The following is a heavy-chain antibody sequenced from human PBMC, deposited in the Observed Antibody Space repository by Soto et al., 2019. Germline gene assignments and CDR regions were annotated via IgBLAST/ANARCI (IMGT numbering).Heavy chain of an antibody. V-gene: IGHV1-18*01. J-gene: IGHJ6*02. D-gene: IGHD3-10*01. CDR2: ISACNDNT. CDR1: GYRFSDYG. CDR3: ARGAMVRGVTIYYGMDV. Sequence: ASVKVSCKTSGYRFSDYGISWVQQAPGQGLEWLGWISACNDNTKYAQMVQGRVTMSRDRSASTAYMELSSLRSEDTAVYYCARGAMVRGVTIYYGMDVWGQGTTVTVS.